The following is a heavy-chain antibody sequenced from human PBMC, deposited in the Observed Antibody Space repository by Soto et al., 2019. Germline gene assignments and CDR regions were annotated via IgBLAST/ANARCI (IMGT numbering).Heavy chain of an antibody. D-gene: IGHD3-10*01. CDR1: GVSIRSYF. CDR2: TYYTADT. Sequence: QVHLQESGPQLVRPSETLSLSCTVSGVSIRSYFWSWIRQPPGKGLEWIGWTYYTADTKYNPSLESRASISADTYKKQFSLRLSPVTAEDTALYFCAGSKNRGEEIDYWGQGVLVTVSS. CDR3: AGSKNRGEEIDY. V-gene: IGHV4-59*01. J-gene: IGHJ4*02.